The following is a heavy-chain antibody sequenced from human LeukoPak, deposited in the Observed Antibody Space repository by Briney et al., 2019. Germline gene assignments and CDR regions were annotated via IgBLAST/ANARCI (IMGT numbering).Heavy chain of an antibody. J-gene: IGHJ6*03. D-gene: IGHD6-19*01. CDR2: ISAYNGNT. CDR3: ARTAVAGTFPYYYYYMDV. Sequence: ASVKVSCKASGYTFTSYGTSWVRQAPGQGLEWMGWISAYNGNTNYAQKLQGGVTMTTDTSTSTAYMELRSLRSDDTAVYYCARTAVAGTFPYYYYYMDVWGKGTTVTVSS. CDR1: GYTFTSYG. V-gene: IGHV1-18*01.